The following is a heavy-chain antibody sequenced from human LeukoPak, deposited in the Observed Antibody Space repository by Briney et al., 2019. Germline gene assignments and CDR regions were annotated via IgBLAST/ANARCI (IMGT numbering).Heavy chain of an antibody. CDR3: AKDPYYYGSGIDY. CDR1: EFSFSIYA. D-gene: IGHD3-10*01. Sequence: GGSLRLSCAASEFSFSIYAMSWVRQAPGKGLEWVSSITSSGESTYYAGSVKGRFTISRDNSKNTVYLQMNSLRAEDTAVYYCAKDPYYYGSGIDYWGQGTLVTVSS. CDR2: ITSSGEST. V-gene: IGHV3-23*01. J-gene: IGHJ4*02.